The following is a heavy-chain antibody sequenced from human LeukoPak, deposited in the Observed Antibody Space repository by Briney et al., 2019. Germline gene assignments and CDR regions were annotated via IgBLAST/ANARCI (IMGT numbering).Heavy chain of an antibody. CDR2: ISSSGYTT. CDR3: AREYSSGWPDY. CDR1: GFTFTSYE. J-gene: IGHJ4*02. Sequence: GGSLRLSCAASGFTFTSYEMNWVRQAPGKGLEWVSYISSSGYTTYYADSVKGRISISRDNAKNSLYLQMNSLRAEDTAVYYCAREYSSGWPDYWGQGTLVTVSS. D-gene: IGHD6-19*01. V-gene: IGHV3-48*03.